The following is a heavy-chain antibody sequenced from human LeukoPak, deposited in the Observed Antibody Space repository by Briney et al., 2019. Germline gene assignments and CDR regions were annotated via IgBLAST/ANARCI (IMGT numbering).Heavy chain of an antibody. D-gene: IGHD3-3*01. CDR1: GFPFSSYS. CDR2: ISSSSSTI. CDR3: ATRHMTYYDFWDY. Sequence: PGGSLRLSCAASGFPFSSYSMNWVRQAPGKGLEWVSYISSSSSTIYYADSVKGRFTISRDNAKNSLYLQMNSLRAEDTAVYYCATRHMTYYDFWDYWGQGTLVTVSS. V-gene: IGHV3-48*01. J-gene: IGHJ4*02.